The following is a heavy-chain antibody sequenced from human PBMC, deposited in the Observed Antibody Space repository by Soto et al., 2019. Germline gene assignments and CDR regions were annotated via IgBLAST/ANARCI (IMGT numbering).Heavy chain of an antibody. D-gene: IGHD3-10*01. Sequence: QVQLQQWGAGLLKPSETLSLTCAVYGGSFSGYQWSWIRQTPGKGLEWIGGINDSGNINYSPSLKSRVTILVDTPKKQISLKLSSVTAADTAVCYCARGLILWFGELSRRGGYYYYMDVWGIGTTVTVSS. CDR3: ARGLILWFGELSRRGGYYYYMDV. CDR1: GGSFSGYQ. V-gene: IGHV4-34*01. CDR2: INDSGNI. J-gene: IGHJ6*03.